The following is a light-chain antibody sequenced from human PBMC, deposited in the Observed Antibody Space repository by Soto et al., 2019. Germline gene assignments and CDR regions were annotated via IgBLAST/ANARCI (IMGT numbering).Light chain of an antibody. CDR3: ASYRRTGTLV. CDR2: EVI. V-gene: IGLV2-14*01. J-gene: IGLJ3*02. CDR1: SSDVGDYNF. Sequence: QSALTQPASVSGSPGQSITISCIGTSSDVGDYNFVSWYQHHPGKAPKLMIYEVINRPSGVSNRFSGSKSGNTASLTISGLQAEDEADYYCASYRRTGTLVFGGGTKLNVL.